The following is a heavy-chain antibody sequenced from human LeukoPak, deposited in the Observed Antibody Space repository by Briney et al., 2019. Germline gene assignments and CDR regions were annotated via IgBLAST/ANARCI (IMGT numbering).Heavy chain of an antibody. D-gene: IGHD2-2*02. J-gene: IGHJ4*02. CDR3: ARGRYCSRTSCYIDY. V-gene: IGHV3-23*01. CDR1: GLTVNNYA. CDR2: ISGSGDST. Sequence: PGGSLRLSCGASGLTVNNYAMSWVRQAPGRGLEWVSGISGSGDSTYYADSVKGRFTISRDNSKNTLYLQMDSLRAEDTAVYYCARGRYCSRTSCYIDYWGQGTLVTVSP.